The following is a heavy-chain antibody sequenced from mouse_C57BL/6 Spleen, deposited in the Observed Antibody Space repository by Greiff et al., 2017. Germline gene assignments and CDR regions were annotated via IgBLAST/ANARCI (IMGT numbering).Heavy chain of an antibody. CDR3: ARNDYDEGDYYAMDY. V-gene: IGHV1-26*01. D-gene: IGHD2-4*01. J-gene: IGHJ4*01. CDR1: GYTFTDYY. Sequence: EVQLQQSGPELVKPGASVKISCKASGYTFTDYYMNWVKQSHGKSLEWIGDINPNNGGTSYNQKFKGKATLTVDKSSSTAYMELRSLTSEDSAVYYCARNDYDEGDYYAMDYWGQGTSDTVSS. CDR2: INPNNGGT.